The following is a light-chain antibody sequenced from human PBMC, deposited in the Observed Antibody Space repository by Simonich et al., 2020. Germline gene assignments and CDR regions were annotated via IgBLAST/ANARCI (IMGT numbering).Light chain of an antibody. J-gene: IGLJ3*02. Sequence: QSALTQPASVSGSPGQSIPISCTGTTRDVGGYNLVSWYQQHPGKAPKLMIYEGSKLPSGVSNRFAGSKSGNTASLTISGLQAEDEADYYCCSYAGSSTWVFGGGAKLTVL. V-gene: IGLV2-23*01. CDR2: EGS. CDR3: CSYAGSSTWV. CDR1: TRDVGGYNL.